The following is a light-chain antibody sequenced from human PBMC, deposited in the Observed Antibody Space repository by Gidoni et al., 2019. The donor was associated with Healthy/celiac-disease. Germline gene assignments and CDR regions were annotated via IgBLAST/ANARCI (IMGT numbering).Light chain of an antibody. CDR3: QQRSNWPRLT. CDR2: DAS. V-gene: IGKV3-11*01. Sequence: EIVLTQSPATLSLSPGERATLSCRASQSVSSYLAWYQQKPGQAPRLLIYDASNRATGIPARFSGSGSGPDFTLTISSLEPEDFAVYYCQQRSNWPRLTFXGXTKVEIK. CDR1: QSVSSY. J-gene: IGKJ4*01.